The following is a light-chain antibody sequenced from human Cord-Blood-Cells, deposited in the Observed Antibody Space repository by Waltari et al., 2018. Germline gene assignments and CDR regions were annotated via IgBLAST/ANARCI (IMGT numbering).Light chain of an antibody. V-gene: IGLV2-14*01. CDR1: SSAVAGHNY. J-gene: IGLJ3*02. CDR2: HVS. CDR3: SSYTSSSTWV. Sequence: QSALTQPASVSGSPGQSITISCPGTSSAVAGHNYVSWYQQHPGKAPKLMIYHVSKRPSGVSNRFSGSKSGNTASLTISGLQAEDEADYYCSSYTSSSTWVFGGGTKLTVL.